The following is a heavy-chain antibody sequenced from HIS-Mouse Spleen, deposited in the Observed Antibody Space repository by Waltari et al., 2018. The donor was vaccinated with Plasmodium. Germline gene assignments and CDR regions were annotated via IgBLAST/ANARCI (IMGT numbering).Heavy chain of an antibody. V-gene: IGHV3-74*01. CDR1: GFTFSSYW. Sequence: EVQLVESGGGLVQPGGSLRLSCAASGFTFSSYWMHWVRQAPGKGMVWFSCSNSDGSSTRYADSVKGRFTIARDNAKNTLYLQMNSLRAEDTAVYYCARTIAAAGTGDAFDMWGQGTMVTVSS. CDR2: SNSDGSST. D-gene: IGHD6-13*01. CDR3: ARTIAAAGTGDAFDM. J-gene: IGHJ3*02.